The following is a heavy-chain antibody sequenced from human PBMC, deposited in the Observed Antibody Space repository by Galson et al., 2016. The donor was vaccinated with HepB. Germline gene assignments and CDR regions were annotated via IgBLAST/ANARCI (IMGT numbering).Heavy chain of an antibody. CDR3: AKDYTGSTVGWSDGLDV. Sequence: SLRLSCAASGFTFSTYAMSWVRLAPGKGLEWISGITGNGGGTYYADSVKGRFTISRDPSKITLYLQMSSLRVEDTAIYFCAKDYTGSTVGWSDGLDVWGQGTTVIVSS. CDR2: ITGNGGGT. CDR1: GFTFSTYA. J-gene: IGHJ6*02. D-gene: IGHD1-7*01. V-gene: IGHV3-23*01.